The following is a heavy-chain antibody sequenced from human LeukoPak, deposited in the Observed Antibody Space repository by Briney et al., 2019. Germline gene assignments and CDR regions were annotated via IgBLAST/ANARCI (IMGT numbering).Heavy chain of an antibody. V-gene: IGHV1-18*01. CDR3: ARDGTSTDDY. D-gene: IGHD2-2*01. CDR1: GYTFSNFG. Sequence: GASVRVSCKTSGYTFSNFGINWERQAPGQGLEWMGWISGNNDNPNYGQKFQGRFTVTTDSSTSTAYMELRNLTFDDTAVYYCARDGTSTDDYWGQGTLVTVSS. CDR2: ISGNNDNP. J-gene: IGHJ4*02.